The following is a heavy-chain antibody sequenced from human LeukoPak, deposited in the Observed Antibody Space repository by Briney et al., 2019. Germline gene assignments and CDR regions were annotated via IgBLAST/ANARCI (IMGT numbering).Heavy chain of an antibody. CDR3: TRAERYYYYYMDV. Sequence: SETLSLTCTVSGGSISSYYWSWIQQPPGEGLEWIGYIYYSGSTNYNPSLKSRVTISVDTSKNQFSLKLSSVTAADTAVYYCTRAERYYYYYMDVWGKGTTVTVSS. J-gene: IGHJ6*03. V-gene: IGHV4-59*01. CDR2: IYYSGST. D-gene: IGHD1-1*01. CDR1: GGSISSYY.